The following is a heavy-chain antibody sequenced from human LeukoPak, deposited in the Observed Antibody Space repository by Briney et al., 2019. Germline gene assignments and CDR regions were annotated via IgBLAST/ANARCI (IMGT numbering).Heavy chain of an antibody. Sequence: GRSLRLSRAASGFTFSSYGMHWVRQAPGKGLEWVAVISNDGSNKYYADSVKGRFTISRDNSKNTLYLQMNSLRAEDTAVYYCAKELAAAGTYYYYGMDVWGQGTTVTVSS. V-gene: IGHV3-30*18. J-gene: IGHJ6*02. CDR3: AKELAAAGTYYYYGMDV. D-gene: IGHD6-13*01. CDR2: ISNDGSNK. CDR1: GFTFSSYG.